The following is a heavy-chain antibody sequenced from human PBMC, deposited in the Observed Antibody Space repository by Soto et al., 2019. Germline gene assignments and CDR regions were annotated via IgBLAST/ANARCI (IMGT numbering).Heavy chain of an antibody. D-gene: IGHD2-2*01. J-gene: IGHJ5*02. CDR2: ISLYSDGT. CDR3: ARVVPGAEAWFGP. Sequence: GAPVKVSCKPSGYTFSNYGITWVRQAPGQPLEWLGWISLYSDGTNYAQKFQGRVSMTTDTSTTTAYMELRSLRSDDTAVYYCARVVPGAEAWFGPWGQGTLVTVSS. CDR1: GYTFSNYG. V-gene: IGHV1-18*01.